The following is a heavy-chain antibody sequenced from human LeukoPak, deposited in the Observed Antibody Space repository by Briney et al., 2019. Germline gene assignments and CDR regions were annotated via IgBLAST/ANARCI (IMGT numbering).Heavy chain of an antibody. J-gene: IGHJ4*01. CDR3: AKPPFSDSSGFAN. V-gene: IGHV3-23*01. CDR2: ISGSGGST. D-gene: IGHD3-22*01. Sequence: GGSLRLSCAASEFTFSSYGMSWVRQAPGKGLEWVSAISGSGGSTYYADSVKGRFTISRDNSKNTLFLQMNSLRAEDTAVYYCAKPPFSDSSGFANWGHGTLVTVSS. CDR1: EFTFSSYG.